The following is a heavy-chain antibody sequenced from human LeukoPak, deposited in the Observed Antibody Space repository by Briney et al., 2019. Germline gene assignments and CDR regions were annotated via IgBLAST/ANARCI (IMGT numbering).Heavy chain of an antibody. D-gene: IGHD6-13*01. CDR1: GGSISSGSYY. CDR2: IYTSGST. Sequence: SETLSLTCTVSGGSISSGSYYWSWIRQPAGKGLEWIGRIYTSGSTNYNPSLKSRVTISVDTSKNQFSLKLNSVIATDTAVYYCARASYSSSWSPLAYWGQGTLVTVSS. V-gene: IGHV4-61*02. CDR3: ARASYSSSWSPLAY. J-gene: IGHJ4*02.